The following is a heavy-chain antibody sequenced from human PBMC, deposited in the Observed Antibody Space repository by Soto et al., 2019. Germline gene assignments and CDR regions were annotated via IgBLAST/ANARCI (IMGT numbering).Heavy chain of an antibody. D-gene: IGHD2-21*02. CDR1: GGYISDYY. V-gene: IGHV4-59*01. CDR3: ACGGDWGRFDY. J-gene: IGHJ4*02. Sequence: QVQLQESGPGLVKPSETLSLTCTVPGGYISDYYLSWIRQSPGKGLEWIGYILYSGSTNYDPSLKRRVTIAVDTSKNQFSLKLSSVTAADTAVDYCACGGDWGRFDYWGRGTLVTVSS. CDR2: ILYSGST.